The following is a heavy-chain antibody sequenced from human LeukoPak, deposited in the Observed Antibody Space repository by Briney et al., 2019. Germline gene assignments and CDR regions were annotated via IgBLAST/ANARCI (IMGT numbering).Heavy chain of an antibody. J-gene: IGHJ4*02. CDR3: ARGSGSAGYSSS. D-gene: IGHD6-13*01. CDR2: MNPNSGNT. CDR1: GYTFTSYD. V-gene: IGHV1-8*01. Sequence: GASVEVSCKASGYTFTSYDINWVRQATGQGLEWMGWMNPNSGNTGYAQKFQGRVTMTRNTSVSTAYMELSSLRSEDTAVYYCARGSGSAGYSSSWGQGTLVTVSS.